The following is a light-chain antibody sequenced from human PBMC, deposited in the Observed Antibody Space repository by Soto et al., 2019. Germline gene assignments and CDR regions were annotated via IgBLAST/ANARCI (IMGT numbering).Light chain of an antibody. CDR2: DDN. V-gene: IGLV6-57*04. Sequence: NFMLTQPRSVSESPGKTVTISCTRSSGDIASSYVQWYQQRPGSAPTPVIYDDNQRPSGVPDRFSGSIDSSSNSASLTISGLTPEVEADYYCHSYDSSNLVFGGGTTLTVL. J-gene: IGLJ2*01. CDR3: HSYDSSNLV. CDR1: SGDIASSY.